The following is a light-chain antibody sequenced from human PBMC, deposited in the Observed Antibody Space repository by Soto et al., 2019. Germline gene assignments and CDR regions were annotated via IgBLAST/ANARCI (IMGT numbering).Light chain of an antibody. CDR3: QQYNSYSTWT. J-gene: IGKJ1*01. CDR1: QSISVW. Sequence: DIQMTQSPSSLSASVGDRVTITCRASQSISVWLTWYQQKPGKAPKMLIYDASILKSGVPSRFSGSGSGTEFTLTIRSLQPDDFATYYCQQYNSYSTWTFGQGTTVDIK. V-gene: IGKV1-5*01. CDR2: DAS.